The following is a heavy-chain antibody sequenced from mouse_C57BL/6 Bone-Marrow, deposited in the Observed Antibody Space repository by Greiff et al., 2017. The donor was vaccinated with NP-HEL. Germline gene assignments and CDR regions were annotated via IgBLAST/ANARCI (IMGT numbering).Heavy chain of an antibody. CDR3: ARDKDYGDY. J-gene: IGHJ2*01. CDR1: GFTFSSYA. D-gene: IGHD1-1*02. V-gene: IGHV5-4*01. CDR2: ISDGGSYT. Sequence: EVKLMESGGGLVKPGGSLKLSCAASGFTFSSYAMSWVRQTPEKRLEWVATISDGGSYTYYPDNVKGRFTISRDNAKNNLYLQMSHLKSEDTAMYYCARDKDYGDYWGQGTTLTVSS.